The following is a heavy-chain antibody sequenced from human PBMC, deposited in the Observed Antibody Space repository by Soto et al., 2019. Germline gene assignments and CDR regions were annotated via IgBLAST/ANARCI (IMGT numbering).Heavy chain of an antibody. Sequence: EVQLLESGGGLVQPGGSLRLSCAASGFTFSSYAMSWVRQAPGRGLEWVTAISGSGGSTYYADSVKGRFTISRDNSKNTLYLQMNSLRAEDTAVYYCAKSSGGTVRNVGVDYWGQGTLVTVSS. CDR3: AKSSGGTVRNVGVDY. V-gene: IGHV3-23*01. J-gene: IGHJ4*02. CDR2: ISGSGGST. CDR1: GFTFSSYA. D-gene: IGHD3-22*01.